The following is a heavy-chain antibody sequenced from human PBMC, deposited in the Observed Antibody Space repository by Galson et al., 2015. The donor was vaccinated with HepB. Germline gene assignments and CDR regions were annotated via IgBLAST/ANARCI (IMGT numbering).Heavy chain of an antibody. D-gene: IGHD5-18*01. V-gene: IGHV3-7*03. Sequence: SLRLSCAASGFTFSSYWMSWVRQAPGKGLEWVANINQYGSETYYVDSMKGRFTISRDNARNSLYLQMNSLRVEDTAVYYCATYSWSGRKYDAFDIWGQGTMVTVSS. CDR1: GFTFSSYW. CDR3: ATYSWSGRKYDAFDI. J-gene: IGHJ3*02. CDR2: INQYGSET.